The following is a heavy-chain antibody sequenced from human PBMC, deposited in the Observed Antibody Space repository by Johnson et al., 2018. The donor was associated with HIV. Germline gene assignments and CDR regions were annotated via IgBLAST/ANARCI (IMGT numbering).Heavy chain of an antibody. CDR2: IRNDGSNK. CDR1: GFTFSTYG. D-gene: IGHD2-15*01. J-gene: IGHJ3*02. CDR3: AGEGSCYSCGAFDI. V-gene: IGHV3-33*01. Sequence: QVQLVESGGGVVQPGRSLRLSCAASGFTFSTYGMHWVRQAPGKGLEWVAFIRNDGSNKHFVESVKGRFTISRDNSKNTLYIQMNSLRAEDTAVYYCAGEGSCYSCGAFDIWGQGTMVTVSS.